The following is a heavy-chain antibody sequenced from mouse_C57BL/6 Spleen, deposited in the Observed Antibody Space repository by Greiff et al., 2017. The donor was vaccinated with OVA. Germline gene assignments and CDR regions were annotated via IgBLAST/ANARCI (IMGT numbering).Heavy chain of an antibody. CDR2: IYPSDSET. CDR1: GYTFTSYW. D-gene: IGHD3-2*02. V-gene: IGHV1-61*01. J-gene: IGHJ3*01. Sequence: VQLQQPGAELVRPGSSVKLSCKASGYTFTSYWMDWVKQRPGQGLEWIGNIYPSDSETHYNQKFKDKATLTVDKSSSTAYMQLSSLTSEDSAVYYCAREDSGPFAYWGHGTLVTVSA. CDR3: AREDSGPFAY.